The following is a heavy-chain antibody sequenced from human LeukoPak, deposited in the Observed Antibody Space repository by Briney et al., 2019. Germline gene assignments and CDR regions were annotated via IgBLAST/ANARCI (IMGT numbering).Heavy chain of an antibody. CDR1: GFTFSSYG. CDR2: ISGSGGST. J-gene: IGHJ4*02. CDR3: AKDHMAYDSGGYYFDY. Sequence: GGSLRLSCAASGFTFSSYGMSWVRQAPGKGLEWVSAISGSGGSTYYADSVKGRFTISRDNSKNTLYLQMNSLRAEDTAVYYCAKDHMAYDSGGYYFDYWGQGTLVTVSS. D-gene: IGHD3-22*01. V-gene: IGHV3-23*01.